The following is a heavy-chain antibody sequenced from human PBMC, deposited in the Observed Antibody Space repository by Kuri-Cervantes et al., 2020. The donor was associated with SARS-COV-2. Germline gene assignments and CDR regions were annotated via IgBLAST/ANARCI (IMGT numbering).Heavy chain of an antibody. J-gene: IGHJ3*02. V-gene: IGHV3-48*01. CDR2: ISSSSSTI. D-gene: IGHD6-13*01. CDR3: AKKGDSSSWYPGAFDI. Sequence: GGSLRLSCAASGFIFSSHSMNWVRQAPGKGLEWVSYISSSSSTIYYADSVKGRFTISRDNAKNSLSLQMKSLIAEDTAVYYCAKKGDSSSWYPGAFDIWGQGTVVTVSS. CDR1: GFIFSSHS.